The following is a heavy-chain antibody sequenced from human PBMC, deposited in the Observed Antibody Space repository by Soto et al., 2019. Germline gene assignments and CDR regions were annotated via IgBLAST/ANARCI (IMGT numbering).Heavy chain of an antibody. CDR1: GGTFSSYA. CDR3: ARDLEQWLVRNWFDP. Sequence: ASVKVSCKASGGTFSSYAISWVRQAPGQGLEWMGWISAYNGNTNYAQKLQGRVTMTTDTSTSTAYMELRSLRSDDTAVYYCARDLEQWLVRNWFDPWGQGTLVTVSS. J-gene: IGHJ5*02. CDR2: ISAYNGNT. V-gene: IGHV1-18*01. D-gene: IGHD6-19*01.